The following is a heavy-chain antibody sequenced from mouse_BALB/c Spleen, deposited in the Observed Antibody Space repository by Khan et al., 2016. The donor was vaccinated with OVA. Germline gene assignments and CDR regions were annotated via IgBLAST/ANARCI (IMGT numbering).Heavy chain of an antibody. V-gene: IGHV1-76*01. J-gene: IGHJ2*01. D-gene: IGHD2-12*01. Sequence: QVQLKQSGTELVRPGASVKLSCKTSGYIFTSYWIHWVKQRSGQGLEWIARIYPGTGNTYYSEKFNGQASLTADKSSSTSYMQISSQKDEDSAVYFCAREEAEYYSENWGQGTTRKGSS. CDR3: AREEAEYYSEN. CDR2: IYPGTGNT. CDR1: GYIFTSYW.